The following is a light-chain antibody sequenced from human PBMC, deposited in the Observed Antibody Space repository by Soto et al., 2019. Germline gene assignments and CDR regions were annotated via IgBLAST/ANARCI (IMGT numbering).Light chain of an antibody. V-gene: IGLV2-8*01. J-gene: IGLJ2*01. Sequence: QSVLTQPPSASGSPGQSVTISCTGTSSDVGGYNYVSWYQQHPGKAPKLMIYEVSKRPSGVPVRFSGSKSGNTASLTVSGLQAEDEADYYCSSYAGSNLVVFGGGTKVTVL. CDR3: SSYAGSNLVV. CDR1: SSDVGGYNY. CDR2: EVS.